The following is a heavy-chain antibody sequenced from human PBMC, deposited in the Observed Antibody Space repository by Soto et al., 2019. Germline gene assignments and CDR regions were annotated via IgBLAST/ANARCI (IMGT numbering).Heavy chain of an antibody. CDR1: GYSFTSYC. CDR2: IYPGDSDT. CDR3: ARLIAVDGLDWFDP. Sequence: GEALKISWKGSGYSFTSYCIGWVRQMPGKGLEGMGIIYPGDSDTRYSPSCEGQVTISAHKSISTAYLQWSSLKASDTAMYYCARLIAVDGLDWFDPWGQGTLVTVSS. D-gene: IGHD6-19*01. J-gene: IGHJ5*02. V-gene: IGHV5-51*01.